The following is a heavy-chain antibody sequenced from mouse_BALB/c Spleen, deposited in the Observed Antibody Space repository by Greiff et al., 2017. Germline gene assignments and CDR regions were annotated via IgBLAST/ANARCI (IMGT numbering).Heavy chain of an antibody. CDR3: ARYYYGSTTWFAY. Sequence: VQLQQSGAELVKPGASVKLSCTASGFNIKDTYMHWVKQRPEQGLEWIGRIDPANGNTKYDPKFQGKATITADTSSNTAYLQLSSLTSEDTAVYYCARYYYGSTTWFAYWGQGTLVTVSA. CDR1: GFNIKDTY. D-gene: IGHD1-1*01. J-gene: IGHJ3*01. CDR2: IDPANGNT. V-gene: IGHV14-3*02.